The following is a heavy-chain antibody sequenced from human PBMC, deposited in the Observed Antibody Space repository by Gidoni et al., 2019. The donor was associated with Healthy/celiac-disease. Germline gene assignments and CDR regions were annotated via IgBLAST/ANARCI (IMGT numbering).Heavy chain of an antibody. CDR2: ISYDGSNK. CDR1: GFPFSSYG. J-gene: IGHJ5*02. Sequence: QVQLVESGGGVVQPGRSLRLSCAASGFPFSSYGMHWVRQAPGKGLEWVAVISYDGSNKYYADSVKGRFTISRDNSKNTLYLQMNSLRAEDTAVYYCARGSQYCSSTSCYSWFDPWGQGTLVTVSS. CDR3: ARGSQYCSSTSCYSWFDP. D-gene: IGHD2-2*01. V-gene: IGHV3-30*03.